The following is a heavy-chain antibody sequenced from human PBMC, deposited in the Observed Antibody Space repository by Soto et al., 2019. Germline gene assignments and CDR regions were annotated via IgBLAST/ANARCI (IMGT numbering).Heavy chain of an antibody. Sequence: EVQLLESGGGLVQPGGSLRLSCAASGFTFSSYAMSWVRQAPGKGLEWVSAISGSGGSTYYADSVKDRFTISRDNSKNTLYLQMNSLRAEDTAVYYCAKDRIVVVVTADFDYWGQGTLVTVSS. J-gene: IGHJ4*02. CDR1: GFTFSSYA. V-gene: IGHV3-23*01. CDR2: ISGSGGST. D-gene: IGHD2-21*02. CDR3: AKDRIVVVVTADFDY.